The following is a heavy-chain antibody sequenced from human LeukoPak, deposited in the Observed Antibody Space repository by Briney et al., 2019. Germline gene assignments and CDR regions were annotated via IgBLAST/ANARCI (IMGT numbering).Heavy chain of an antibody. CDR2: IRYDGSNK. J-gene: IGHJ4*02. CDR3: ATLPTAVAVAHGFDY. Sequence: PGGSLRLSCAASGFTFSSYGMHWVRQAPGKGLEWVAFIRYDGSNKYYADSVKGRFTISRDNSKNTLYLQMNSLRAEDTAVYYCATLPTAVAVAHGFDYWGQGTLVTVSS. V-gene: IGHV3-30*02. CDR1: GFTFSSYG. D-gene: IGHD6-19*01.